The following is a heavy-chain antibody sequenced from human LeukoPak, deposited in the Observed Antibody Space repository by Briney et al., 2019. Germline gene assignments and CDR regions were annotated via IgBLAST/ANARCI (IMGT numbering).Heavy chain of an antibody. CDR1: GFTFSHYW. Sequence: PGGSLRLSCAASGFTFSHYWMHWVRQVPGKGLVWVSRINGDGSSPIYADSVKGRFTISRDNAKNTLYLQMNSLGVEDGGIYYCARDGSLPDYWGQGTLVTVSS. J-gene: IGHJ4*02. D-gene: IGHD1-1*01. V-gene: IGHV3-74*01. CDR2: INGDGSSP. CDR3: ARDGSLPDY.